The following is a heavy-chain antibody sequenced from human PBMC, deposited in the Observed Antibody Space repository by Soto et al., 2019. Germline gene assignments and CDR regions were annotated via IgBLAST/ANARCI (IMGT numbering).Heavy chain of an antibody. J-gene: IGHJ4*02. CDR2: IVPMFGTS. V-gene: IGHV1-69*06. D-gene: IGHD3-3*01. CDR3: NRGSEYDFWSGYL. Sequence: QERLVQSGAEVRKPGSSVTVSCKVTGGTSTSYAINWVRQAPGQGLEWLGGIVPMFGTSKYAQKFQGRVTITADTSTNIAYMELRSLRSEDTAVYYCNRGSEYDFWSGYLWGQGTLVSVSS. CDR1: GGTSTSYA.